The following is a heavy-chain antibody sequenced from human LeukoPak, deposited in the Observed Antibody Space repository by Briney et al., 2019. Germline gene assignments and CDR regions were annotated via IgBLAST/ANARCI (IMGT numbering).Heavy chain of an antibody. J-gene: IGHJ4*02. D-gene: IGHD4-23*01. CDR3: ARPSTVVTQVDY. V-gene: IGHV3-30*04. CDR1: GFTFSSYA. CDR2: ISYDGSNK. Sequence: TGGSLRLSCAASGFTFSSYAMHWVRQAPGKGLEWVAVISYDGSNKYYADSVKGRFTISRDNSKNTLYLQMNSLRAEDTAVYYCARPSTVVTQVDYWGQGTLVTVSS.